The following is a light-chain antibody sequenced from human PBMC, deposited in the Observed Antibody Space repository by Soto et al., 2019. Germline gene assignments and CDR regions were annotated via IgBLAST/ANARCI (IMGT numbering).Light chain of an antibody. V-gene: IGKV1-39*01. CDR3: QQSYSFLT. CDR2: AAS. Sequence: DIQMTQSPSSLSASVGDRVTITCRASQSIRNNLNWYQQKPEKAPKLLIYAASSWQSGVPSRFSGSGDGTDFTLTFSSLRPEDFATYYCQQSYSFLTFGQGTKVEI. CDR1: QSIRNN. J-gene: IGKJ1*01.